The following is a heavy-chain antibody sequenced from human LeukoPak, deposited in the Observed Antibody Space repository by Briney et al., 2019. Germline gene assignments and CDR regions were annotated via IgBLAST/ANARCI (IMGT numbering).Heavy chain of an antibody. D-gene: IGHD2-2*01. V-gene: IGHV4-39*07. CDR2: IYYSGST. CDR3: AREGGDIVVVDGAFDI. Sequence: SETLSLTCTVSGVSISSSSYYWGWIRQPPGKRLEWIGSIYYSGSTYYNPSLKSRVTISVDTSKNQFSLKLSSVTAADTAVYYCAREGGDIVVVDGAFDIWGQGTMVTVSS. CDR1: GVSISSSSYY. J-gene: IGHJ3*02.